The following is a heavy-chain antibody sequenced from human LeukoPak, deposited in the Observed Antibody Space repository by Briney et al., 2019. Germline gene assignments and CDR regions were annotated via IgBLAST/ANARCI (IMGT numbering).Heavy chain of an antibody. J-gene: IGHJ4*02. CDR3: AKAPVYSSGWSPYFDY. D-gene: IGHD6-19*01. CDR1: GFTFSSYG. CDR2: ISYEGSNK. Sequence: GGSLRLSCAASGFTFSSYGMHWVRQAPGKGLEWVAVISYEGSNKYYADSVKGRFTISRDNSKNTLYLQMNSLRAGATAVYYCAKAPVYSSGWSPYFDYWGQGTLVTVSS. V-gene: IGHV3-30*18.